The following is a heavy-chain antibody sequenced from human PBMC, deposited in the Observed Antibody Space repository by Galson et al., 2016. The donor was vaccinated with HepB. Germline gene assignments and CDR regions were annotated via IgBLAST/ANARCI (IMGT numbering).Heavy chain of an antibody. CDR2: ISWDGGGT. Sequence: SLRLSCAASGFTFDDYTVHWVRQAPGKGLEWVSLISWDGGGTYYADSVKGRSTISRDNSKNCLYLQMNSLKIEDTAFYYCAKDTQMEYCYSGSCYYYYGMDVWGQGTTVTVS. J-gene: IGHJ6*02. V-gene: IGHV3-43*01. D-gene: IGHD2/OR15-2a*01. CDR1: GFTFDDYT. CDR3: AKDTQMEYCYSGSCYYYYGMDV.